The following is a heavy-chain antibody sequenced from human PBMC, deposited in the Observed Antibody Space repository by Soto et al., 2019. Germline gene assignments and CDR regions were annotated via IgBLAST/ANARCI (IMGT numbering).Heavy chain of an antibody. CDR3: TRPPLRYCSSTSCYYPDYWYFDL. Sequence: GVSLRLSCAASGFTFSSYAMSWVRQAPGKGLEWVSVISGSGGSTYYADSVKGWFTISRDDSKSIAYLQMNSLKTEDTAVYYCTRPPLRYCSSTSCYYPDYWYFDLWGRGTLVTVSS. CDR2: ISGSGGST. V-gene: IGHV3-23*01. CDR1: GFTFSSYA. J-gene: IGHJ2*01. D-gene: IGHD2-2*01.